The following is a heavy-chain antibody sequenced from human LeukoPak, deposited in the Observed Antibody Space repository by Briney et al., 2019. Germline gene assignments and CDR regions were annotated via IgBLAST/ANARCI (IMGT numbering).Heavy chain of an antibody. D-gene: IGHD1-20*01. Sequence: GGSLRLSCAAPGFTFSSYSMNWVRQAPGKGLEWVSSISSSSSYIYYADSVKGRFTISRDNAKNSLYLQMNSLRAEDTAVYYCARDAPYNWNDEGAYYFDYWGQGTLVTVSS. V-gene: IGHV3-21*01. CDR2: ISSSSSYI. CDR3: ARDAPYNWNDEGAYYFDY. J-gene: IGHJ4*02. CDR1: GFTFSSYS.